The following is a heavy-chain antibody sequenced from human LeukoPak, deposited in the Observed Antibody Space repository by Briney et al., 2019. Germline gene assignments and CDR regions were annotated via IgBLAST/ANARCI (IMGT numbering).Heavy chain of an antibody. CDR1: GGSFSGYY. CDR2: INHSGST. D-gene: IGHD4-17*01. CDR3: ARVSSYGDYVLGY. Sequence: SETLSLTCAVYGGSFSGYYWSWIRQPPGKGLEWIGEINHSGSTNYNPSLKSRVTISVDTSKNQFSLKLSSVTAADTAVYYCARVSSYGDYVLGYWGQGTLVIVSS. J-gene: IGHJ4*02. V-gene: IGHV4-34*01.